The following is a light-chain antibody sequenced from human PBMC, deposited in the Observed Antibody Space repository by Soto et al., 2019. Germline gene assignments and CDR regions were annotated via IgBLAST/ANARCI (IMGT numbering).Light chain of an antibody. CDR2: EVT. J-gene: IGLJ2*01. CDR3: SSYKNSNTLVV. CDR1: SSDVGNYNY. Sequence: QSALTQPPSASGSPGQSVTISCTGTSSDVGNYNYVSWYQQYAGKAPKLMIYEVTNRPSGVSNRFSGSKSGNTAFLTISGLQSEDEADYYCSSYKNSNTLVVFGGGTKLTVL. V-gene: IGLV2-14*01.